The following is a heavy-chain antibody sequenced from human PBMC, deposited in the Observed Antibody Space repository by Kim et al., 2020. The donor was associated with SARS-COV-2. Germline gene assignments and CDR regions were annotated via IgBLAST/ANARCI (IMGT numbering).Heavy chain of an antibody. Sequence: GTNYAQKFQGRVTMTRDTSISTAYMELSRLRSDDTAVYYWAREGIQLFDYWGQGTLVTVSS. D-gene: IGHD5-18*01. V-gene: IGHV1-2*02. CDR2: GT. J-gene: IGHJ4*02. CDR3: AREGIQLFDY.